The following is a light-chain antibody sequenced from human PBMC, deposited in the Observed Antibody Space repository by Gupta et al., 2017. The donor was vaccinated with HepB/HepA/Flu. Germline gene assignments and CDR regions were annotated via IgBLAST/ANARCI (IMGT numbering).Light chain of an antibody. V-gene: IGLV3-9*01. CDR2: RDT. J-gene: IGLJ1*01. CDR3: QVWDSNTEI. CDR1: NIGNKN. Sequence: SSELTQPLSVSVALGQTARITCGGNNIGNKNVHWYHPKPGQAPVLVIYRDTIRPARIPERFSGSNSGNTATLTITRAQAGDEADYYCQVWDSNTEIFGTGTKLTVL.